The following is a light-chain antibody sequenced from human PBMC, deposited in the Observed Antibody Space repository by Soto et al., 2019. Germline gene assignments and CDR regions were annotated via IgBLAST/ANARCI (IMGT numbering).Light chain of an antibody. CDR3: QQSYSTLWT. V-gene: IGKV1-39*01. CDR2: AAS. CDR1: QSISSY. Sequence: IQMTQSPSSLSASVGDRVTITCRASQSISSYLNWYQQKPGKAPKRLIYAASSLQSGVPSRFSGSGSGTDFTLTISSLQPEDFATYYCQQSYSTLWTFGQGTKVDI. J-gene: IGKJ1*01.